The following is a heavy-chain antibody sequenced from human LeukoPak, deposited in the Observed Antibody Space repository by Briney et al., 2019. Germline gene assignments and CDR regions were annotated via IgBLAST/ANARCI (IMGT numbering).Heavy chain of an antibody. CDR1: DYTFTSYG. Sequence: ASVKVSCKASDYTFTSYGISWVRQAPGQGLEGMGWISAHNGDTNYAQKFQGRVIMTTDTFTSTAYMELRSLRADDTAVYYCARTYGRDGYNYNYWGQGTLVTVSS. V-gene: IGHV1-18*01. J-gene: IGHJ4*02. D-gene: IGHD5-24*01. CDR3: ARTYGRDGYNYNY. CDR2: ISAHNGDT.